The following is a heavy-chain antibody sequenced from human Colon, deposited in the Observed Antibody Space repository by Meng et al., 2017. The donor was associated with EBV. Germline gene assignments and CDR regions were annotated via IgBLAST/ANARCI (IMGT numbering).Heavy chain of an antibody. CDR1: GGFVSSRSYA. Sequence: PGARPRGVNPSGTLSLTCALSGGFVSSRSYACAWIRQPPVKGMDWIGGNSYGGNTSYNPSLKSRVTISIDTSKNQFSLSLTSVTAADTAIYYCARGIQIWHEIDYWGQGTLVTVSS. D-gene: IGHD5-18*01. V-gene: IGHV4-39*07. J-gene: IGHJ4*02. CDR2: NSYGGNT. CDR3: ARGIQIWHEIDY.